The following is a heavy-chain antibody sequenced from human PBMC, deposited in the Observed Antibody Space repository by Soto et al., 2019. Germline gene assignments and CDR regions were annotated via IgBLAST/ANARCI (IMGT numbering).Heavy chain of an antibody. CDR3: AKAYAPN. CDR2: ISWNSNTI. V-gene: IGHV3-9*01. J-gene: IGHJ4*02. CDR1: GFTFDNSA. Sequence: GGSLRLSCAASGFTFDNSAMHWVRQAPGKGLEWVSGISWNSNTIAYAYSVKGRFTISRDNAKNSLYLQVNSLRAEDTAFYYCAKAYAPNWGQATRVTVS.